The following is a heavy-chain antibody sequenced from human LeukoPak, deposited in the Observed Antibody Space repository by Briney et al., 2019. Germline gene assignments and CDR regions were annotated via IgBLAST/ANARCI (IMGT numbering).Heavy chain of an antibody. CDR3: ASPRNYYDSSGYYYY. D-gene: IGHD3-22*01. CDR1: GGSFSGYY. V-gene: IGHV4-34*01. CDR2: INHSGST. J-gene: IGHJ4*02. Sequence: SETLSLTCAVYGGSFSGYYWSWIRQPPGKGLEWIGEINHSGSTNYNPSLKSRVTISVDTSKNQFSLKLSSVTAADTAVYYCASPRNYYDSSGYYYYWGQGTLVTVSS.